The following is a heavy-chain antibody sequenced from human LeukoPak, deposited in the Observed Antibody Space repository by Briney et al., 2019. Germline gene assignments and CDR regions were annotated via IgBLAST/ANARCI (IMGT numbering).Heavy chain of an antibody. CDR2: INEDGSAS. J-gene: IGHJ4*02. CDR3: AAAPNENFFDF. Sequence: GGSLRLSCSASGLSFRSYWMSWVRQAPGMGLEWVANINEDGSASDYGGSVKGRFTISRDNAKNSLYLQMNSLRAEDTAVYFCAAAPNENFFDFWGQGTLVTVSS. CDR1: GLSFRSYW. D-gene: IGHD2-15*01. V-gene: IGHV3-7*01.